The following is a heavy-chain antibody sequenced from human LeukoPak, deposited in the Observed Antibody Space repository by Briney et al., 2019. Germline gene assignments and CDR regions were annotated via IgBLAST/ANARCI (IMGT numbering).Heavy chain of an antibody. CDR1: GFTFSSYA. CDR2: ISYDGSNK. J-gene: IGHJ4*02. V-gene: IGHV3-30*04. CDR3: ARESGSYFDY. D-gene: IGHD1-26*01. Sequence: GGSLRLSCAASGFTFSSYAMHWVRQAPGKGLEWVAVISYDGSNKYYADSVKGRFTISRDNSKNTPYLQMNSLRAEDTAVYYCARESGSYFDYRGQGTLVTVSS.